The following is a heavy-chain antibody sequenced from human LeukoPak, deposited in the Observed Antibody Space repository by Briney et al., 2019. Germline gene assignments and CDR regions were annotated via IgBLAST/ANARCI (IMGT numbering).Heavy chain of an antibody. J-gene: IGHJ5*02. Sequence: ASVKVSCKASGYTFTSYYMHWVRQAPGQGLEWMGIINPSGGSASYAQKFQGRVTMIRDMSTSTVYMELSSLRSEDTAVYYCARGGYGDYRWFDPWGQGTLVTVSS. CDR3: ARGGYGDYRWFDP. CDR2: INPSGGSA. V-gene: IGHV1-46*01. CDR1: GYTFTSYY. D-gene: IGHD4-17*01.